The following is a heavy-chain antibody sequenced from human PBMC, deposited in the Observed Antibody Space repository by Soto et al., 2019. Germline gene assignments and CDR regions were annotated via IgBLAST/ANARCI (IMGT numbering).Heavy chain of an antibody. CDR3: TTGVY. CDR1: GFANFSKAW. J-gene: IGHJ4*02. Sequence: EVQLVESEGGFVESGGSLRLSCEASGFANFSKAWMYWVRQAPGKGLEWVGHIKSRSGGGTTGYAAPVQGRFSISRDDSANTLFLQMNSLKVEDTAFYFCTTGVYWGQGTLATVSS. D-gene: IGHD3-10*01. CDR2: IKSRSGGGTT. V-gene: IGHV3-15*07.